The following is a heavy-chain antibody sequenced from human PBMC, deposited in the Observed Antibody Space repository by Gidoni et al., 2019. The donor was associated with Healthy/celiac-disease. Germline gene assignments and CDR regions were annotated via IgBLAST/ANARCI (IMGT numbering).Heavy chain of an antibody. J-gene: IGHJ6*03. CDR2: IYYSWST. Sequence: QLPLQESGPGLVKPSETLSLTCTVSGCSISSSSYYWGGIRQPPGEGLEWIGSIYYSWSTYYNPSLKSRVTISVDTSKNQFSLKLSSVTAADTAVYYCARLFRGYYMDVWGKGTTVTVSS. D-gene: IGHD2-15*01. CDR1: GCSISSSSYY. CDR3: ARLFRGYYMDV. V-gene: IGHV4-39*01.